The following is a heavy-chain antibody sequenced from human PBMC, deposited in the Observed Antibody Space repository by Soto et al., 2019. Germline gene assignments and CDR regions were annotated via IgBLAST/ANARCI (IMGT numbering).Heavy chain of an antibody. CDR3: VRGGVGWFINQLLITFDI. D-gene: IGHD2-2*01. CDR2: IYYSGST. V-gene: IGHV4-61*08. CDR1: GGSISSGGYY. J-gene: IGHJ3*02. Sequence: SETLSLTCTVSGGSISSGGYYWSWIRQHPGKGLEWIGYIYYSGSTNYNPSLKSRVTISVDTSKNQFSLKLSSVTAADTAVFSFVRGGVGWFINQLLITFDIWVQGTMDT.